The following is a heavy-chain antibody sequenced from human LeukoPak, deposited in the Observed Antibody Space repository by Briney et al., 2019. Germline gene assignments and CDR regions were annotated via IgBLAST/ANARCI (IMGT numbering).Heavy chain of an antibody. Sequence: TSETLSLTFTVSGYSISSGYYWGWIRQPPGKGLEWIGSIYHSGSTYYNPSLKSRVTVSVDTSKNQFSLKLSSVTAADTAVYYCASRQLLSNFDYWGQGTLVTVSS. CDR3: ASRQLLSNFDY. V-gene: IGHV4-38-2*02. D-gene: IGHD5-18*01. J-gene: IGHJ4*02. CDR2: IYHSGST. CDR1: GYSISSGYY.